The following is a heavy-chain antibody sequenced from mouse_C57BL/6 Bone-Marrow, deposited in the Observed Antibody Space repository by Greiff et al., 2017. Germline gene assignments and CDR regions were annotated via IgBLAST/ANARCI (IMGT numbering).Heavy chain of an antibody. CDR3: ARGTITTVVAAYYFDY. J-gene: IGHJ2*01. Sequence: QVQLQQSGAELARPGASVKMSCKASGYTFTSYTMHWVKQRPGQGLEWIGYINPSSGYTKYNQKFKDKATLTADKSSSTAYMQLSSLTSEDSAVYYCARGTITTVVAAYYFDYWGQGTTLTVSS. D-gene: IGHD1-1*01. CDR1: GYTFTSYT. V-gene: IGHV1-4*01. CDR2: INPSSGYT.